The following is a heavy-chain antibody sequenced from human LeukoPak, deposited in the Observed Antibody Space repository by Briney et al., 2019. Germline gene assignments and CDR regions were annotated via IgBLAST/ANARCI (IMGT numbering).Heavy chain of an antibody. CDR3: AKTHCGGGSCDKFDS. Sequence: PSETLSLTRTVSGASISTYFWSWIRQPAGKRMEWIGRVYASATTYYNPSLRSRVTLSIDTSKNQFSLSLNSVTAADTAVYYCAKTHCGGGSCDKFDSWGQGILVTVSS. CDR2: VYASATT. V-gene: IGHV4-4*07. J-gene: IGHJ5*01. CDR1: GASISTYF. D-gene: IGHD2-21*01.